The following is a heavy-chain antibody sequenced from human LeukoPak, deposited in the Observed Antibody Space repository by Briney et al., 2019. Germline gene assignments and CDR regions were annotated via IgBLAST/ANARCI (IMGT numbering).Heavy chain of an antibody. Sequence: ASVTVSFMASGYTFTNYYIHWVRQAPGQGLAWMGVINPSGGSTTYAQNFQGRVTMTTDTSTSTVYMELSSLRSEDTAVYYCARDRASGSYQVSFCYDLDVWGRGTTVTVSS. V-gene: IGHV1-46*01. CDR2: INPSGGST. CDR1: GYTFTNYY. D-gene: IGHD3-10*01. J-gene: IGHJ6*02. CDR3: ARDRASGSYQVSFCYDLDV.